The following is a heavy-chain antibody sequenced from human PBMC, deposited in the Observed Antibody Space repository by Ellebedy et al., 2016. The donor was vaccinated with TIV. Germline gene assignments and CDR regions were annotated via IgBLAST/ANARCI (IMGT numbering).Heavy chain of an antibody. Sequence: MPSETLSLTCSVSGSSISSGYFWSRVRQPPGKGKEWIGEINASVATNNKPSLKNRVTISVDTPKSQFSLRLTSVTAADTAVYYCARARGQYLYGSGSYFTNWGQGEMVTVSS. V-gene: IGHV4-38-2*02. CDR3: ARARGQYLYGSGSYFTN. CDR1: GSSISSGYF. CDR2: INASVAT. D-gene: IGHD3-10*01. J-gene: IGHJ4*02.